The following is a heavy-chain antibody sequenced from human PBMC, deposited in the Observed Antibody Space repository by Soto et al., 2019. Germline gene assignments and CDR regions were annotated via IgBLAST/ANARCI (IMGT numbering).Heavy chain of an antibody. J-gene: IGHJ1*01. V-gene: IGHV4-31*03. D-gene: IGHD3-22*01. Sequence: PSETLSLTCTVSGGSISSGGYYWSWIRQHPGKGLEWIGYIYYSGSTYYNPSLKSRVTISVDTSKNQFSLKLSSVTAADTAVYYCARVPYYYDSSGYPVAEYFQHWGQGTLVTVSS. CDR1: GGSISSGGYY. CDR2: IYYSGST. CDR3: ARVPYYYDSSGYPVAEYFQH.